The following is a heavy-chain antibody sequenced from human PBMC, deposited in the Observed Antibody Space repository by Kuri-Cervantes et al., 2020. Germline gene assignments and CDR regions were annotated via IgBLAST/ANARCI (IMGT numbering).Heavy chain of an antibody. CDR1: GYSISSGYY. Sequence: SETLSLTCAISGYSISSGYYWGWIRQPPGKGLQWLGTIYHSGSAYYKPSLKRRVTISVDTSKNQFSLKLSSVTAADTAVYSCARGRKRYYYDSSGYYDYWGQGTLVTVSS. J-gene: IGHJ4*02. CDR3: ARGRKRYYYDSSGYYDY. CDR2: IYHSGSA. V-gene: IGHV4-38-2*01. D-gene: IGHD3-22*01.